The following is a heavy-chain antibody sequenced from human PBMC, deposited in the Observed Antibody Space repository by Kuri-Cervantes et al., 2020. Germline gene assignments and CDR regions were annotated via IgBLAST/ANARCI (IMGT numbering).Heavy chain of an antibody. CDR1: GYTLTNLY. CDR2: FDPGNAEA. D-gene: IGHD6-13*01. CDR3: AAAIAATLFDY. Sequence: ASVKVSCKVSGYTLTNLYMHWVRQTPGKGLEWMGGFDPGNAEAIYTQKLQGRVTMTEDTSTDAAYMDLSSLRSEDMAKYYCAAAIAATLFDYWGQGTLVTVSS. V-gene: IGHV1-24*01. J-gene: IGHJ4*02.